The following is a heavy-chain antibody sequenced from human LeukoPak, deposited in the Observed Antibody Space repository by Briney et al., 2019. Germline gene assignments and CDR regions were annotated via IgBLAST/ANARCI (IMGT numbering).Heavy chain of an antibody. Sequence: SGGSLRLSCAASGFTFSSYSMNWVRQAPGKGRGWVSSISSSSSYIYYADSVKGRFTISRDNAKNSLYLQMNSLRAEDTAVYYCARAEVAAATLRWFDPWGQGTQVTVSS. V-gene: IGHV3-21*01. J-gene: IGHJ5*02. D-gene: IGHD2-15*01. CDR3: ARAEVAAATLRWFDP. CDR1: GFTFSSYS. CDR2: ISSSSSYI.